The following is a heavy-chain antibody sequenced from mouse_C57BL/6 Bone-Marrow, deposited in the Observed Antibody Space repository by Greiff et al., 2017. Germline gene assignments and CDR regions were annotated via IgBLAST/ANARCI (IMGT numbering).Heavy chain of an antibody. V-gene: IGHV1-47*01. CDR2: FHPYNDDT. CDR1: GYTFTTYP. CDR3: ARVKRLRRGAWFAY. Sequence: VQLQQSGAELVKPGASVKMSCKASGYTFTTYPIEWMKQNHGKSLEWIGNFHPYNDDTKYNEKFKGKATLTVAKSSSTVYLELSRLTSADSAVYYCARVKRLRRGAWFAYWGQGTRVTVSA. D-gene: IGHD2-4*01. J-gene: IGHJ3*01.